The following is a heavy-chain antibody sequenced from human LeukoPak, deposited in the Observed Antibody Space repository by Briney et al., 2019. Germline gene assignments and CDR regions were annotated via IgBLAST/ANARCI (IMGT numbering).Heavy chain of an antibody. J-gene: IGHJ6*03. V-gene: IGHV4-39*02. CDR3: AREGKITMVRGVIRYYYMDV. CDR2: IYYSGST. D-gene: IGHD3-10*01. CDR1: GGSISSSSYY. Sequence: SETLSLTCTVSGGSISSSSYYWGWIRQPPGKGLDWIGGIYYSGSTYYNPSLKSRVTISVDTSKNQFSLKLSSVTAADTAVYYCAREGKITMVRGVIRYYYMDVWGKGTTVTISS.